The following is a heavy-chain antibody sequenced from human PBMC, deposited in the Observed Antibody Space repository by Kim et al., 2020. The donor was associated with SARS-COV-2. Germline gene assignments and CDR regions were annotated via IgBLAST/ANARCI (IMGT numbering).Heavy chain of an antibody. CDR3: AKVVVMDGYNYYYYYGMDV. CDR1: GFTFDTYA. CDR2: ISGNGVNK. D-gene: IGHD3-22*01. V-gene: IGHV3-23*01. Sequence: GGSLRLSCVASGFTFDTYAMSWVRQAPGKGLEWVSVISGNGVNKFYADSVRGRLTVSRDNSKNTLYLQMNSLIDEDTALYYCAKVVVMDGYNYYYYYGMDVWGQGTAVTVSS. J-gene: IGHJ6*02.